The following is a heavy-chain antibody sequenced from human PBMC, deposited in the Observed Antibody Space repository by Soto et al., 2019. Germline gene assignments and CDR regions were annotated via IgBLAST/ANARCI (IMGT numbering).Heavy chain of an antibody. CDR1: GGSISSSSYY. V-gene: IGHV4-39*01. J-gene: IGHJ5*02. CDR3: ASPKIAFYNWFDP. CDR2: IYYSGST. Sequence: QLQLQESGPGLVKPSETLSLTCTVSGGSISSSSYYWGWIRQPPGKGLEWIGSIYYSGSTYYNPSHKSRVRISVDXXKTQFSRKLSSVTAADTAVYFCASPKIAFYNWFDPWGQGTRVTGSS. D-gene: IGHD3-3*02.